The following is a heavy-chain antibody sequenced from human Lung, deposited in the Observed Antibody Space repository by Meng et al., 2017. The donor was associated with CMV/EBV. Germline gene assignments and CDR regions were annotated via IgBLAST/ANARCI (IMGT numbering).Heavy chain of an antibody. CDR2: MNPNSGNT. D-gene: IGHD3-3*01. Sequence: ASXXVFSYASSYTFFSYDINWVRQATGHGLEWMGWMNPNSGNTGYAQKFQGRVTITRNTSTSTAYMELSSLRSEDTAVYYCARVYTCRDDFWRNCYYYGMDVXGQGXTVTVSS. CDR1: SYTFFSYD. J-gene: IGHJ6*02. V-gene: IGHV1-8*03. CDR3: ARVYTCRDDFWRNCYYYGMDV.